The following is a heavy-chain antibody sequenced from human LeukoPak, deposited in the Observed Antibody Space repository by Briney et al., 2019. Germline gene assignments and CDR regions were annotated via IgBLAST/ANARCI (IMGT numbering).Heavy chain of an antibody. D-gene: IGHD2-2*01. CDR3: AKDIFQLAPPLDY. CDR1: GFTFSSYG. J-gene: IGHJ4*02. Sequence: GGSLRLSCAASGFTFSSYGMHWVRQAPGKGLEWVAFTRYDGSNKYYADSVKGRFTISRDNSKNTLYLQKNSLRAEDTAVYYCAKDIFQLAPPLDYWGQGTLVTVSS. V-gene: IGHV3-30*02. CDR2: TRYDGSNK.